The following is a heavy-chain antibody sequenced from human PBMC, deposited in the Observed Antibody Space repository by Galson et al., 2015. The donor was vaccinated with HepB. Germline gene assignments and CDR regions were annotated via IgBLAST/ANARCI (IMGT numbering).Heavy chain of an antibody. CDR2: INTNTGNP. CDR3: ARDWMDIVVVPAAYFDY. CDR1: GYTFTSYA. Sequence: SVKVSCKASGYTFTSYAMNWVRQAPGQGLEWMGWINTNTGNPTYAQGFTGRFVFSLDTSVSTAYLQISSLKAEDTAVYYCARDWMDIVVVPAAYFDYWGQGTLVTVSS. D-gene: IGHD2-2*03. V-gene: IGHV7-4-1*02. J-gene: IGHJ4*02.